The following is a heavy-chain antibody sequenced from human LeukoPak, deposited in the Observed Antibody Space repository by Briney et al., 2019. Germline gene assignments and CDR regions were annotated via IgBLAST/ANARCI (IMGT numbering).Heavy chain of an antibody. J-gene: IGHJ4*02. CDR3: AKDPYYDFWSGYYM. CDR2: ISGSGGST. D-gene: IGHD3-3*01. CDR1: GFTFSSYA. Sequence: GGSLRLSCAASGFTFSSYAMGWVRQAPGKGLEWVSAISGSGGSTYYADSVKGRFTISRDNSKNTLYLQMNSLRAEDTAVYYCAKDPYYDFWSGYYMWGQGTLVTVSS. V-gene: IGHV3-23*01.